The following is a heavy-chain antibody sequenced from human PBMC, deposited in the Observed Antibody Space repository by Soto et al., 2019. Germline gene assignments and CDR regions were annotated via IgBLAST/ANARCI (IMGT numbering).Heavy chain of an antibody. CDR1: GYTFTSYD. Sequence: ASVKVSCKASGYTFTSYDINWVRQATGQGLEWMGWMNPNNGNTNYAQKFQGRVTMTTNTSISTAYMELRSLRSDDTAVYYCARVPPFDYDFWSGYYYGMDVWGQGTTVTVSS. CDR3: ARVPPFDYDFWSGYYYGMDV. D-gene: IGHD3-3*01. CDR2: MNPNNGNT. J-gene: IGHJ6*02. V-gene: IGHV1-8*01.